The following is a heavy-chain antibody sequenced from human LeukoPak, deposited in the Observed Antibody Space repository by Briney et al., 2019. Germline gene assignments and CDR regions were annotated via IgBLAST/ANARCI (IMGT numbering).Heavy chain of an antibody. CDR1: GFTFRSYG. Sequence: GGSLRLSCEASGFTFRSYGMHWVRQAPGRGLEWVTFISFDGSKKDYADSVKGRFTVSRDNSKNTLFLQMISLRPEDTAVYYCAKDHLVGATWGDFDYWGQGTLVTVSS. CDR3: AKDHLVGATWGDFDY. D-gene: IGHD1-26*01. CDR2: ISFDGSKK. V-gene: IGHV3-30*02. J-gene: IGHJ4*02.